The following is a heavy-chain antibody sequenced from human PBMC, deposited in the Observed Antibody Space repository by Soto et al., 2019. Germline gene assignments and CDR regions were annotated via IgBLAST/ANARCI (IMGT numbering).Heavy chain of an antibody. V-gene: IGHV4-59*01. J-gene: IGHJ6*02. Sequence: SETLSLTCTVSGGSTSSYYWSWIRQPPGKGLEWIGYIYYSGSTNYNPSLKSRVTISVDTSKNQFSLKLSSVTAADTAVYYCARDRRYCSSTSCYAGDYYYYYYGMDVWGQGTTVTV. CDR2: IYYSGST. CDR1: GGSTSSYY. D-gene: IGHD2-2*01. CDR3: ARDRRYCSSTSCYAGDYYYYYYGMDV.